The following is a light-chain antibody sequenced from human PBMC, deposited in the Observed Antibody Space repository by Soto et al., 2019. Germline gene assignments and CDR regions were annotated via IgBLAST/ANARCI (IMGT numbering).Light chain of an antibody. Sequence: EIVLAQSPATLSLSPGERATLSCGASQSVSRSYLAWYQQKPGLAPRLIIYDASSRATGIPDRFSGSGSGTDFTLTISSLEPEDFAVYYCQQRSNWPPAFGQGTRLEIK. CDR2: DAS. CDR1: QSVSRSY. J-gene: IGKJ5*01. CDR3: QQRSNWPPA. V-gene: IGKV3D-20*02.